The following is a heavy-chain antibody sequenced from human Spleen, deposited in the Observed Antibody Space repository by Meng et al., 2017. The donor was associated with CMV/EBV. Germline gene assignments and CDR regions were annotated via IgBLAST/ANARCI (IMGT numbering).Heavy chain of an antibody. CDR3: ARDWIVVGAPGPFDY. V-gene: IGHV1-18*04. Sequence: ASVKVSCKASGYTFTGYYMHWVRQAPGQGLEWMGWISAYNGNTNYAQKLQGRVTMTTDTSTSTAYMELRSLRSDDTAVYYCARDWIVVGAPGPFDYWGQGTLVTVSS. J-gene: IGHJ4*02. CDR2: ISAYNGNT. D-gene: IGHD1-26*01. CDR1: GYTFTGYY.